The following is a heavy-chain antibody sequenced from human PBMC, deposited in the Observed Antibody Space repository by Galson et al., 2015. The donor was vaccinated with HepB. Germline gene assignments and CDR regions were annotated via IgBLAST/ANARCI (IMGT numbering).Heavy chain of an antibody. V-gene: IGHV3-74*01. D-gene: IGHD3-22*01. J-gene: IGHJ1*01. CDR3: ARMADYDSSGYYGFFPL. Sequence: SLRLSCAASGFTFSNYWMNWVRQAPGKGLVWVSRMSGDGTSIGYADSVKGRFTISRDNAKNTVHLQMNGLRAEDTALYYCARMADYDSSGYYGFFPLWGQGTLVTVSS. CDR1: GFTFSNYW. CDR2: MSGDGTSI.